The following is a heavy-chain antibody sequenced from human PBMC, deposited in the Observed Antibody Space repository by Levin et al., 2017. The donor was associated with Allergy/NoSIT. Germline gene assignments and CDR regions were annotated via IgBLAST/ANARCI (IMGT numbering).Heavy chain of an antibody. V-gene: IGHV3-9*01. CDR3: AKDKGGYAKTGFDP. CDR1: GFTFDDYA. J-gene: IGHJ5*02. CDR2: ISWNSGSI. Sequence: LPGGSLRLSCAASGFTFDDYAMHWVRQAPGKGLEWVSGISWNSGSIGYADSVKGRFTISRDNAKNSLYLQMNSLRAEDTALYYCAKDKGGYAKTGFDPWGQGTLVTVSS. D-gene: IGHD5-12*01.